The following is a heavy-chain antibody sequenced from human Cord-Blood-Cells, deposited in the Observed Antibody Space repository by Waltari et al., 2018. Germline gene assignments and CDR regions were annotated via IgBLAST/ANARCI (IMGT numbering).Heavy chain of an antibody. CDR3: ARDLGSGSYFDY. D-gene: IGHD1-26*01. CDR1: GYTFTSYY. CDR2: INPGGVGT. J-gene: IGHJ4*02. V-gene: IGHV1-46*01. Sequence: QVQLVQSGAEVKKPGASVKVSCKASGYTFTSYYMHWVRQAPGQGLEWMGIINPGGVGTSDEEKFQSRVTMTRDTSTSTVYMELSSLRSEDTAVYYCARDLGSGSYFDYWGQGTLVTVSS.